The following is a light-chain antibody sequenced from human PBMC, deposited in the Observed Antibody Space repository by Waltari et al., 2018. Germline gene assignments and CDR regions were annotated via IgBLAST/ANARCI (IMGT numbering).Light chain of an antibody. Sequence: DIVVTQSPLSLPVTPGEPASISCRSSQSLLHRNGNNYLVWYLQKPGQSPQLLIYLGSNRASGVPARFSGSGSGTDFTLRISRVEAEDVGVYYCMQSLQTLWTFGQGTKVEIK. V-gene: IGKV2-28*01. CDR1: QSLLHRNGNNY. CDR3: MQSLQTLWT. CDR2: LGS. J-gene: IGKJ1*01.